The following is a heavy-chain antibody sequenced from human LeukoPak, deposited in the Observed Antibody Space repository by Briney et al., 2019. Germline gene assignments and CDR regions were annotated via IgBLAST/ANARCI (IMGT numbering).Heavy chain of an antibody. CDR2: IFYDGSA. V-gene: IGHV4-30-4*08. CDR1: GGSISSANHF. CDR3: AREVIIVGDSDAFDL. Sequence: PSQTLSLTCTIAGGSISSANHFWSWVRQSPGECLEWIGYIFYDGSAHYTPSLRSRLSMSIDVSKNQFSLSLGSVTAAGTAIYYCAREVIIVGDSDAFDLWGHGAMVTVSS. J-gene: IGHJ3*01. D-gene: IGHD1-26*01.